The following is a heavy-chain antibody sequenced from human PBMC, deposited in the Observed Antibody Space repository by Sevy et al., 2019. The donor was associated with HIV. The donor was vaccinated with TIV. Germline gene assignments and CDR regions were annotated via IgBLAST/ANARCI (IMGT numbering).Heavy chain of an antibody. Sequence: GGSLRLSCVASGFTFSSYGMSGVRQAPREGLECVSDISGSSGSTYYADSVRGRFTISRDNSKNTLYLQMNSLRADDTAVYYCAKETIRGTYNWFDPWGQGTLVTVSS. D-gene: IGHD3-10*01. V-gene: IGHV3-23*01. CDR1: GFTFSSYG. CDR2: ISGSSGST. J-gene: IGHJ5*02. CDR3: AKETIRGTYNWFDP.